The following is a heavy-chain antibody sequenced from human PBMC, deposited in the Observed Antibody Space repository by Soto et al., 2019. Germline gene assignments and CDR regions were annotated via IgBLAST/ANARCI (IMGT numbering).Heavy chain of an antibody. D-gene: IGHD6-19*01. CDR1: GFTFSSYG. J-gene: IGHJ4*02. CDR2: ISYDGSNK. Sequence: PGGSLRLSCAASGFTFSSYGMHWVRQAPGKGLEWVAVISYDGSNKYYADSVKGRFTISRDNSKNTLYLQMTSLRAEDTALYYCATLVVRGISTGWPHWGQGTLVTVSS. V-gene: IGHV3-30*03. CDR3: ATLVVRGISTGWPH.